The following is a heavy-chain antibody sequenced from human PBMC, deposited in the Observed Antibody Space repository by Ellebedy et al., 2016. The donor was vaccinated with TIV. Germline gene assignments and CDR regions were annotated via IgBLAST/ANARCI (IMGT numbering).Heavy chain of an antibody. V-gene: IGHV3-7*01. CDR3: ARRGSYGDYAVQVNPWLDS. CDR1: GFSFRSYW. D-gene: IGHD4-17*01. J-gene: IGHJ5*01. CDR2: IYQDGSER. Sequence: PGGSLRLSCLASGFSFRSYWMSWVRQAPGKGLEWVANIYQDGSERLYLDSVKGRFTVSRDNAKNSLYLQMNSLRAEDTAVYFCARRGSYGDYAVQVNPWLDSWGQGTLVAVSP.